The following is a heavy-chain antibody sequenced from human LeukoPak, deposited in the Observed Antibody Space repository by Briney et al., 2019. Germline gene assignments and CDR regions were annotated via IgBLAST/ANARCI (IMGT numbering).Heavy chain of an antibody. CDR1: GFTFSSYG. V-gene: IGHV3-33*01. Sequence: GGSLRLSCAASGFTFSSYGMHWVRQAPGKGLEWVALIWYDGSNEYHADSVKGRFTISRDNSKNTLHLQMNSLRAEDTAVYYCARARTFGGVIVIPYYFDYWGQGTLVTVSS. D-gene: IGHD3-16*02. CDR3: ARARTFGGVIVIPYYFDY. J-gene: IGHJ4*02. CDR2: IWYDGSNE.